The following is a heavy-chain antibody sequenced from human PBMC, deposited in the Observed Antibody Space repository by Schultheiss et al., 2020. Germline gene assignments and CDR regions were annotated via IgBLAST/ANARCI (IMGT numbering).Heavy chain of an antibody. CDR3: ARGRGTRNRISVSGVVTTPYFDY. CDR2: NYYSGSS. CDR1: GGSFSGYY. Sequence: SETLSLTCAVYGGSFSGYYWSWIRQPPGKGLQWIGYNYYSGSSKYNPSLKSRVTISIDTSEKQFSLKLSSMTAADTAVYYCARGRGTRNRISVSGVVTTPYFDYWGQGILVTVSS. J-gene: IGHJ4*02. V-gene: IGHV4-59*12. D-gene: IGHD3-3*01.